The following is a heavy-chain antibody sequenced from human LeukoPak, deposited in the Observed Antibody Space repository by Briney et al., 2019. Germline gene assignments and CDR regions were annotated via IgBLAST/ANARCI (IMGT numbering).Heavy chain of an antibody. CDR3: ARLRGYSSSWRQNWFDP. D-gene: IGHD6-13*01. V-gene: IGHV4-34*01. J-gene: IGHJ5*02. Sequence: SETLSLTCAVYGGSFSGYYWSWIRQPPGKGLEWIGEINHSGSTNYNPSLKSRVTISVDTSKNQFSLKLSSVTAADTAVYYCARLRGYSSSWRQNWFDPWGQGTLVTVSS. CDR1: GGSFSGYY. CDR2: INHSGST.